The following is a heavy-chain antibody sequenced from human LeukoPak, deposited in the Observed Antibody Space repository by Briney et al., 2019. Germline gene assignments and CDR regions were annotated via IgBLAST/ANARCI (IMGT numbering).Heavy chain of an antibody. D-gene: IGHD6-19*01. CDR2: ISAYNGNT. J-gene: IGHJ5*02. V-gene: IGHV1-18*01. Sequence: ASVKVSCKASGYTFTSYGISWVRQAPGQGLEWMGWISAYNGNTNYAQKLQGRVTMTTDTSTTTAYMELRSLRSDDTAVYYCARTTGYSSGWYNENWFDPWGQGTLVTVSS. CDR1: GYTFTSYG. CDR3: ARTTGYSSGWYNENWFDP.